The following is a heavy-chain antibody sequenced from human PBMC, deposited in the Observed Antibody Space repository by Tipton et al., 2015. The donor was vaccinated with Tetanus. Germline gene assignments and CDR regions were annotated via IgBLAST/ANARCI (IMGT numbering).Heavy chain of an antibody. CDR2: ISGNNGDT. J-gene: IGHJ4*02. Sequence: QLVQSGPEVKKPGASMKVSCKAFGYIFTSYGISWVRQAPGQGLEWMGWISGNNGDTKYAQNLQGRVTMTTDTSTSTAYMELRSLRSDDTAVYYCARDRCSDVTCYFEMGGWGQGTLVTVSS. V-gene: IGHV1-18*01. CDR3: ARDRCSDVTCYFEMGG. CDR1: GYIFTSYG. D-gene: IGHD2-15*01.